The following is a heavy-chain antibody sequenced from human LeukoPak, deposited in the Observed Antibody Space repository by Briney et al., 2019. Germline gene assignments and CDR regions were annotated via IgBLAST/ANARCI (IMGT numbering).Heavy chain of an antibody. J-gene: IGHJ4*02. CDR3: ARGFVPVTVTYYYFDY. CDR2: INHSGST. CDR1: GGSFSGYY. D-gene: IGHD4-17*01. Sequence: SETLSLTCAVYGGSFSGYYWSWIRQPPGKGLEWIGEINHSGSTNYNPSLKSRVTISVDTSKNQFSLKLSSVTAADTAVYYCARGFVPVTVTYYYFDYWGQGTLVTVSP. V-gene: IGHV4-34*01.